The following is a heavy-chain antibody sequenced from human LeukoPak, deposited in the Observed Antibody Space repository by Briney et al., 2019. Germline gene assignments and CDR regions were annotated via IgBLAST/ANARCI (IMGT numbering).Heavy chain of an antibody. CDR3: ARVMAGEASSSWTLEYYYYYMDV. Sequence: SETLSLTCTVSGGSISSSSYYWGWIRQPPGKGLEWIGSIYYSGSTYYNPSLKSRVTISVDTSKNQFSLKLSSVTAADTAVYYCARVMAGEASSSWTLEYYYYYMDVWGKGTTVTVSS. D-gene: IGHD6-13*01. J-gene: IGHJ6*03. V-gene: IGHV4-39*07. CDR2: IYYSGST. CDR1: GGSISSSSYY.